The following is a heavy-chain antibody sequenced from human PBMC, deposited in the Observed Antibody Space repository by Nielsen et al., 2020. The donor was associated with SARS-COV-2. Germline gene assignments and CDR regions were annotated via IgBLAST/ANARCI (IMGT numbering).Heavy chain of an antibody. V-gene: IGHV1-8*01. J-gene: IGHJ4*02. CDR3: ARDPDSTTTVTTEPVDY. Sequence: ASVKVSCKASGYTFTSYDINWVRQATGQGLEWMGWMNPNSGNTGYAQKFQGRVTMTRDTSTSTVYMELSSLRSEDTAVYYCARDPDSTTTVTTEPVDYWGQGTLVTVSS. D-gene: IGHD4-17*01. CDR1: GYTFTSYD. CDR2: MNPNSGNT.